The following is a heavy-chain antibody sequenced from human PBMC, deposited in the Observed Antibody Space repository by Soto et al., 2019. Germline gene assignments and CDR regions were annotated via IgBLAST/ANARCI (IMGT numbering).Heavy chain of an antibody. CDR3: SCMSLAGRNWFDL. D-gene: IGHD3-3*02. CDR2: IYYSGST. CDR1: GGSISSYY. J-gene: IGHJ5*02. Sequence: PSETLSLTCTVSGGSISSYYWSWIRQPPGKGLEWIGYIYYSGSTNYNPSLKSRVTISVDTSKNQFSLKLSSVTAADTAVYYGSCMSLAGRNWFDLWGQGTLVTVAS. V-gene: IGHV4-59*01.